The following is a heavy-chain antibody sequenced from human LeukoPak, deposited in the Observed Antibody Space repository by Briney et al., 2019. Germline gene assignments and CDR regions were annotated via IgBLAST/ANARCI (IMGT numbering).Heavy chain of an antibody. Sequence: SETLSLTCTVSGGSFSSDYWSWIRQPPGKGLEWIGNIYYSGSTNYNPSLKSRVTISVDRSKNQFSLKLSSVTAADTAVYYCARSYCISISCYGYYYYHMDVWGKGTTVTVSS. V-gene: IGHV4-59*01. CDR1: GGSFSSDY. D-gene: IGHD2-2*01. CDR2: IYYSGST. J-gene: IGHJ6*03. CDR3: ARSYCISISCYGYYYYHMDV.